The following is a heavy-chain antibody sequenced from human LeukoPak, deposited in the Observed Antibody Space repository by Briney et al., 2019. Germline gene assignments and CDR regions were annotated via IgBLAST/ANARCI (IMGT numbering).Heavy chain of an antibody. CDR2: ISGSGGST. CDR1: GFSFSTYA. CDR3: AKGGGWYYYFDY. J-gene: IGHJ4*02. D-gene: IGHD6-19*01. V-gene: IGHV3-23*01. Sequence: PGGSPRLSCAASGFSFSTYAMTWVRQAPGKGLEWVSVISGSGGSTSYADSVKGRFTISRDNSKNTLYLQMNSLRAEDTAVYYCAKGGGWYYYFDYWGQGTLVTVSS.